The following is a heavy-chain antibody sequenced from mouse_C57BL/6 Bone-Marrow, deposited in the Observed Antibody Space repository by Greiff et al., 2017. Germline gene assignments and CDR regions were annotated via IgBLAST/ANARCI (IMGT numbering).Heavy chain of an antibody. V-gene: IGHV5-4*03. Sequence: EVMLVESGGGLVKPGGSLKLSCAASGFTFSSYAMSWVRQTPEQRLEWVATISDGGSYTYYPDNVKGRFTISRDNAKNNQYMQISHLKSEDTAMYYCARGGGYYYAMDYWGQGSSVTVSS. CDR3: ARGGGYYYAMDY. D-gene: IGHD2-2*01. CDR2: ISDGGSYT. CDR1: GFTFSSYA. J-gene: IGHJ4*01.